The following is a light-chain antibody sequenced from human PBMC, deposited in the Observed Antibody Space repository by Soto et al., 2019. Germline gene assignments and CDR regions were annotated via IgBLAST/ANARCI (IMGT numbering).Light chain of an antibody. CDR1: SSAVGGYNY. V-gene: IGLV2-11*01. J-gene: IGLJ3*02. CDR3: CSYAGSYTWV. Sequence: QSALTQPRSVSGSPGQSVTISCTGTSSAVGGYNYVSWYQQHPGKAPKLMIYDVSKRPSGVPDRFSGSKSSNTSSLTISGLQAEDEADYYCCSYAGSYTWVFGGGTKVTVL. CDR2: DVS.